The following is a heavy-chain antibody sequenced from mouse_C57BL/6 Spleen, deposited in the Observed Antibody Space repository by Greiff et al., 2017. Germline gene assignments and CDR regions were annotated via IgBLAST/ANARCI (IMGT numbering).Heavy chain of an antibody. Sequence: VQLQQPGAELVRPGSSVKLSCKASGYTFTSYWMHWVKQRPIQGLEWIGNIDPSDSETHYNQKFKDKATLTVDKSSSKAYMQRSSLTSEDSAVYYCAREGYYYGSSPFDYWGQGTTLTVSS. D-gene: IGHD1-1*01. CDR3: AREGYYYGSSPFDY. J-gene: IGHJ2*01. CDR2: IDPSDSET. V-gene: IGHV1-52*01. CDR1: GYTFTSYW.